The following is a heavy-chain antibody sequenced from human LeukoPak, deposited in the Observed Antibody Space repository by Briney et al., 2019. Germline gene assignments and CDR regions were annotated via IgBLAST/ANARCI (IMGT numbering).Heavy chain of an antibody. CDR3: AKVSGLEWLLPKGGYFDY. Sequence: PGGSLRLSCAASGFTLSHYAMSWVRQAPGKGLEWVSAISGSGGSTYYADSVKGRFTISRDNSKNTLYLQMNSLRAEDTAVYYCAKVSGLEWLLPKGGYFDYWGQGTLVTVSS. CDR1: GFTLSHYA. CDR2: ISGSGGST. D-gene: IGHD3-3*01. J-gene: IGHJ4*02. V-gene: IGHV3-23*01.